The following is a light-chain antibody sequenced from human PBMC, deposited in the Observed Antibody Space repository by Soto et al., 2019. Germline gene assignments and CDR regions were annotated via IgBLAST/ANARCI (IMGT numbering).Light chain of an antibody. J-gene: IGLJ3*02. CDR3: QTWGTGIGV. Sequence: QSVLTQSPSASASLGASVKLTCTLSSGHSSYAIARHQQQPEKGPRYLMKLNSDGSHSKGDGIPDRFSGSSSGAERYLTISSLQSEDEADYYCQTWGTGIGVFGGGTKVTVL. CDR1: SGHSSYA. V-gene: IGLV4-69*01. CDR2: LNSDGSH.